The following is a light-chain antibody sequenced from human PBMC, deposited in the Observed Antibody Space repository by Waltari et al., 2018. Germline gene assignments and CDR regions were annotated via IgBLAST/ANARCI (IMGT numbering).Light chain of an antibody. CDR2: EVS. CDR3: SSYTTSTSYVV. CDR1: SSDVGAYSY. J-gene: IGLJ2*01. V-gene: IGLV2-14*01. Sequence: QSALTQPASVSGSPGQSLTISCSGTSSDVGAYSYVAWYQQHPGKAPKLMIYEVSNRPSGVSNRFSGAKSGNTASLTISGLQAEDEADYYCSSYTTSTSYVVFGGGTKLTVL.